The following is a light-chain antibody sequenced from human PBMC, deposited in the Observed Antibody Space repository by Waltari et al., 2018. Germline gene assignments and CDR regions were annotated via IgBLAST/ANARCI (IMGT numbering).Light chain of an antibody. CDR2: LNSDGSH. Sequence: QLVLTQSPSASASLGASVKLTCTLSSGHSTYAIAWHQQQPEKGPRYLLKLNSDGSHSKGDGIPDRFSGSKSGAERYLTISRLQSEDEGDYYCQTWGTGTVVFGGGTKLTVL. CDR3: QTWGTGTVV. J-gene: IGLJ2*01. CDR1: SGHSTYA. V-gene: IGLV4-69*01.